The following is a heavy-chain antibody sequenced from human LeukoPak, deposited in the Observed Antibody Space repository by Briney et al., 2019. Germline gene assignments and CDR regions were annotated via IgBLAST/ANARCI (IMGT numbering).Heavy chain of an antibody. CDR1: GFTFSTYN. J-gene: IGHJ4*02. D-gene: IGHD3-3*01. CDR2: IGSISNNYK. V-gene: IGHV3-21*01. Sequence: GGSLRLSCEASGFTFSTYNMHWVRQAPGKGLEWVSTIGSISNNYKYYADSVKGRFTISRDNAKNSLYLQTNSLGAEDTAVYFCARGTNWSPLDFDFWGQGTLVTVSP. CDR3: ARGTNWSPLDFDF.